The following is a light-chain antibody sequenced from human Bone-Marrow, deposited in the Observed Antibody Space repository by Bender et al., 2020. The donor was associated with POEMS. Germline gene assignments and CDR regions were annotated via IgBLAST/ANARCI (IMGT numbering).Light chain of an antibody. CDR1: SSDVGSYNL. J-gene: IGLJ3*02. CDR3: AVWDDSLNGWV. CDR2: EVT. V-gene: IGLV2-14*02. Sequence: QSALTQPASVSGSPGQSITISCTGTSSDVGSYNLVSWYQQYPGNAPKVMIYEVTKRPSGVSNRFSGSKSGTSASLAISGLQSEDEADYYCAVWDDSLNGWVFGGGTKLTVL.